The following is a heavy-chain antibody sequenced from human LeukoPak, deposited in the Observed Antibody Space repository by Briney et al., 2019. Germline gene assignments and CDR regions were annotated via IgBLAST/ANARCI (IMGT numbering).Heavy chain of an antibody. CDR3: AKDLNSDYYDSRGYYAYFDY. CDR2: IIGSGDNT. D-gene: IGHD3-22*01. J-gene: IGHJ4*02. V-gene: IGHV3-23*01. CDR1: GFTFSSYA. Sequence: GGSLRLSCAASGFTFSSYATSWVRQAPGKGLEWVSTIIGSGDNTYYADPVKGRFTISRDNSKNTMYLQMNSLRVEDTAVYFCAKDLNSDYYDSRGYYAYFDYWGQGTLVTVSS.